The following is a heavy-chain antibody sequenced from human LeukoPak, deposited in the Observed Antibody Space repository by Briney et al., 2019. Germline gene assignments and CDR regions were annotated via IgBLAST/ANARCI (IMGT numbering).Heavy chain of an antibody. CDR3: ARVHILGSGTYSNRYFDL. V-gene: IGHV4-38-2*01. CDR1: GYSISSGYY. D-gene: IGHD1-26*01. J-gene: IGHJ2*01. CDR2: IYQSGNA. Sequence: SETLSLTCVVSGYSISSGYYWGWIRQPPGKGLEYIGSIYQSGNAYYNPSLKSRVAISVDTSKNQFSLKLSSVTAADTAVYHCARVHILGSGTYSNRYFDLWGRGSLVTVSS.